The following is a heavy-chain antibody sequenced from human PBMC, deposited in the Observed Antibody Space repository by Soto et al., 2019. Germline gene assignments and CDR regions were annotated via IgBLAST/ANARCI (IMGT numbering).Heavy chain of an antibody. Sequence: PGGSLRLSCVASGFTLTTYAMSWVRQAPGKGLECVSGITGSGAQIHYADSVKGRFTISKDNSKNTLYLQMSSLRAEDTAVYYCAKDAVYKDGLWLMDQWGQGTLVTVSS. CDR1: GFTLTTYA. D-gene: IGHD2-21*01. V-gene: IGHV3-23*01. J-gene: IGHJ4*02. CDR3: AKDAVYKDGLWLMDQ. CDR2: ITGSGAQI.